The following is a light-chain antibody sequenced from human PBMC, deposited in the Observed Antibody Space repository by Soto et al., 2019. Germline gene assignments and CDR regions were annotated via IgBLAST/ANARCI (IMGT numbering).Light chain of an antibody. CDR3: CSYAGSQV. CDR2: EGS. J-gene: IGLJ2*01. V-gene: IGLV2-23*01. CDR1: SSDVGSYNL. Sequence: QSVLTQPASVSGSPGQSITISCTGTSSDVGSYNLVSWYQQYPGKAPKLMIYEGSKRPSGVSNRFSGSKSGNTASLTISGLQAEDEADYYCCSYAGSQVFGGGTKLTVL.